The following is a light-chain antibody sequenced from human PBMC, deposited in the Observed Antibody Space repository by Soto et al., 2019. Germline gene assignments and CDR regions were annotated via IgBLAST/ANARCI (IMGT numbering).Light chain of an antibody. CDR3: HQRCNWPRVT. Sequence: EMVLTESAATPSLSPGERVTLSCRASQSVSNSLAWYQQKPGQPPRLLIYDVSNRATGIPARFSGSGSGTDFTLTITSREPEDLAVSFCHQRCNWPRVTGGRGTRLEIK. CDR2: DVS. J-gene: IGKJ5*01. V-gene: IGKV3-11*01. CDR1: QSVSNS.